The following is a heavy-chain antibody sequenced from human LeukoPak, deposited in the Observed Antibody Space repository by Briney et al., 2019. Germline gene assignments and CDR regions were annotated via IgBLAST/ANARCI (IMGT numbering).Heavy chain of an antibody. J-gene: IGHJ6*04. CDR1: GFTFSSYE. CDR3: ASHSSVGATSLV. CDR2: ISSSGSTI. D-gene: IGHD1-26*01. Sequence: GSLRLSCAASGFTFSSYEMNWVRQAPGKGLEWVSYISSSGSTIYYADSVKGRFTISRDNAKNSLYLQMNSLRAEDTAVYYCASHSSVGATSLVWGKGTTVTIFS. V-gene: IGHV3-48*03.